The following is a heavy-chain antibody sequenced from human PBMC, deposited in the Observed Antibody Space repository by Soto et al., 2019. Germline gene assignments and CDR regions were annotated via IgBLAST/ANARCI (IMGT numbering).Heavy chain of an antibody. CDR3: ASGGNWFNS. CDR1: GGSISNYY. V-gene: IGHV4-59*12. CDR2: MYYNGNI. J-gene: IGHJ5*01. D-gene: IGHD3-16*01. Sequence: SETLSLTCNVSGGSISNYYWTWVRQSPEKGLEWIGYMYYNGNINYNPSLNSRVTISIDTSKNQFSLTLKSVTAADPALYYRASGGNWFNSRRQRVLVTVSS.